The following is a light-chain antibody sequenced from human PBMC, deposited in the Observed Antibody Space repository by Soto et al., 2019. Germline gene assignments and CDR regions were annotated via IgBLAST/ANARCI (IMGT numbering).Light chain of an antibody. J-gene: IGKJ2*01. V-gene: IGKV1-39*01. CDR2: AAS. Sequence: DIQMTQSPSSLSASVGDRVTITCRASQSISNYLNWYQQEPGKAPELLIYAASSLQSGVPSRFSGSGSGTDFSLTISSLQPEDVATYYCQQSYSTLMYTFGQGTKLEIK. CDR3: QQSYSTLMYT. CDR1: QSISNY.